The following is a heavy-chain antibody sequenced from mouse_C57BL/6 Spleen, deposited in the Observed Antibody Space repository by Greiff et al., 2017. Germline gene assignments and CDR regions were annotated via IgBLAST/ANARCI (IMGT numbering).Heavy chain of an antibody. Sequence: EVMLVESGGGLVKPGGSLKLSCAASGFTFSDYGMHWVRQAPEKGLEWVAYISSGSSTIYYADTVKGRFTISRDNAKNTLFLQMTSLRSEDTAMYYCARLVTTNYAMDYWGQGTSVTVSS. J-gene: IGHJ4*01. CDR1: GFTFSDYG. CDR2: ISSGSSTI. V-gene: IGHV5-17*01. CDR3: ARLVTTNYAMDY. D-gene: IGHD2-2*01.